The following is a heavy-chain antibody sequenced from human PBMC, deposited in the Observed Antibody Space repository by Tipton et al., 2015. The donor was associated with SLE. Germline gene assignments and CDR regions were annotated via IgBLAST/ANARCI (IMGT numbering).Heavy chain of an antibody. J-gene: IGHJ4*02. Sequence: TLSLTCAVYGGSFSGYYWSWIRQPPGKGLEWIGEINQSGSTNYNPSLKSRVTISVDTSKNQFSLKLSSVTAADTAVYYCARGHMVRAWGQGTLVTVSS. V-gene: IGHV4-34*01. CDR3: ARGHMVRA. CDR2: INQSGST. CDR1: GGSFSGYY. D-gene: IGHD3-10*01.